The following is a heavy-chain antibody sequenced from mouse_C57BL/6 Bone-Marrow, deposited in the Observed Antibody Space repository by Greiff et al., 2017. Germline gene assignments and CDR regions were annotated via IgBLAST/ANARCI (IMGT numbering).Heavy chain of an antibody. J-gene: IGHJ1*03. D-gene: IGHD1-1*01. CDR1: GFNIKDDY. Sequence: EVKLVESGAELVRPGASVKLSCTASGFNIKDDYMHWVKQRPEQGLEWIGWIDPENGDTEYASKFQGKATITADTSSNTAYLQLSSLTSEDTAVYYCTTITLYYYGSSYWYFDVWGTGTTVTVSS. CDR2: IDPENGDT. CDR3: TTITLYYYGSSYWYFDV. V-gene: IGHV14-4*01.